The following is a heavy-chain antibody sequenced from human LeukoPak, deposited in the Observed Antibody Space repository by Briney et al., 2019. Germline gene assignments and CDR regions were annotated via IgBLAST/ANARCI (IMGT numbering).Heavy chain of an antibody. CDR3: ATRPRYYDYVWGSYGY. Sequence: ASVKVSCKASGYTFTSYGISWVRQAPGQGLEWMGWISAYNGNTNYAQKLQGRVTMTEDTSTDTAYMELSSLRSEDTAVYYCATRPRYYDYVWGSYGYWGQGTLVTVSS. CDR1: GYTFTSYG. D-gene: IGHD3-16*01. CDR2: ISAYNGNT. V-gene: IGHV1-18*01. J-gene: IGHJ4*02.